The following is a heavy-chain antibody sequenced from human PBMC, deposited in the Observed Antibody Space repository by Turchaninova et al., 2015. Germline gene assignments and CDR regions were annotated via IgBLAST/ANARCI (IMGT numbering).Heavy chain of an antibody. CDR1: GASISSYY. CDR3: ARRGGILTGAFDY. V-gene: IGHV4-59*08. D-gene: IGHD3-9*01. Sequence: QVQLQESGPGLVTPSETLSLTCTVSGASISSYYWSWIRQPPGKGLEWIGYIYYSGSTNYNPSLKSRVTISVDTSKNQFSLKLSSVTAADTAVYYCARRGGILTGAFDYWGQGTLVTVSS. CDR2: IYYSGST. J-gene: IGHJ4*02.